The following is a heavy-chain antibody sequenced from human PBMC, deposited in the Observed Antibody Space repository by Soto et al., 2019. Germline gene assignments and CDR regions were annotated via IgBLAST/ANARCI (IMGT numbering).Heavy chain of an antibody. CDR3: AKEVDTAMVTYDILTGYYDYYYYCGMDV. CDR1: GFTFSSYG. D-gene: IGHD3-9*01. CDR2: ISYDGSNK. Sequence: GGSLRLSCAASGFTFSSYGMHWVLQAPCKGLEWVAVISYDGSNKYYADSVKGRFTISRDNSKNTLYLQMNSLRAEDTAVYYCAKEVDTAMVTYDILTGYYDYYYYCGMDVWGQGTTVTVSS. V-gene: IGHV3-30*18. J-gene: IGHJ6*02.